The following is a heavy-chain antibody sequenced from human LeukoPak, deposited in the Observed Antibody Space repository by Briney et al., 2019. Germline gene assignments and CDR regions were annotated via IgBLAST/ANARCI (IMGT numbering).Heavy chain of an antibody. V-gene: IGHV4-59*11. J-gene: IGHJ3*02. CDR2: IYYSGST. Sequence: PSETLSLTCTVSGGSISSHYWSWIRQPPGKGLEWIGYIYYSGSTNYNPSLKSRATISVDTSKNQFSLKLSSVTAADTAVYYCAREDYSSSWYDAFDIWGQGTMVTVSS. CDR3: AREDYSSSWYDAFDI. CDR1: GGSISSHY. D-gene: IGHD6-13*01.